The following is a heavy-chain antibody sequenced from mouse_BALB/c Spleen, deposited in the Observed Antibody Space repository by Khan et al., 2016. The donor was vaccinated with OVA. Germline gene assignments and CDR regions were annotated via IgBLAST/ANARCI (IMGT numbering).Heavy chain of an antibody. CDR3: ARGNWQSYYFDY. CDR2: INPYNGAT. Sequence: VQLKQSGPELVKPGTSVKMSCKASGYRFTSYLIHWVKQKPGQGLEWIGYINPYNGATKYDEKFKGKATLTSDKSSNTAYMGLSSLTSEDSAVYYCARGNWQSYYFDYWGQGTTLTVSS. CDR1: GYRFTSYL. J-gene: IGHJ2*01. D-gene: IGHD4-1*01. V-gene: IGHV1S136*01.